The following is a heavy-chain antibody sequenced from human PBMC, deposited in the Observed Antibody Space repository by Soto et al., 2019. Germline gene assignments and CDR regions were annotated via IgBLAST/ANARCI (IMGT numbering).Heavy chain of an antibody. CDR3: AKDITFGFSGSYPDY. CDR2: ISWNSGSI. J-gene: IGHJ4*02. Sequence: EVQLVESGGGLVQPGRSLRLSCAASGFTFDEYAMHWVRQAPGKGLEWVSGISWNSGSIGYADSVKGRFTISRDNAKNSLYLQMNSLRAEDTALYYCAKDITFGFSGSYPDYWGQGTLVTVSS. D-gene: IGHD1-26*01. CDR1: GFTFDEYA. V-gene: IGHV3-9*01.